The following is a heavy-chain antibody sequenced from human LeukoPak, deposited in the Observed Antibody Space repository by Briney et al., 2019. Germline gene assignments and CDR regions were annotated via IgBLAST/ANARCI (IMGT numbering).Heavy chain of an antibody. Sequence: PGGSLRLSCAASGFTFSSYWMSWVRQAPGKGLEWVANIKQDGSEKYYVDSVKGRFTISRDNAKNSLYLQMNSLRAEDTAVYYCARGGDSGYDPGVFDYWGQGTLVTVSS. V-gene: IGHV3-7*01. CDR2: IKQDGSEK. CDR3: ARGGDSGYDPGVFDY. J-gene: IGHJ4*02. CDR1: GFTFSSYW. D-gene: IGHD5-12*01.